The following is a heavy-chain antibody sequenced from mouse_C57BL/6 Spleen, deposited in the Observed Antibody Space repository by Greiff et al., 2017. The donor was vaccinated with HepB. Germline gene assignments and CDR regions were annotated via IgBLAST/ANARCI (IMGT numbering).Heavy chain of an antibody. Sequence: VQLQQSGAELVMPGASVKLSCKASGYTFTSYWMHWVKQRPGQGLEWIGEIDPSDSYTNYNQKFKGKSTLTVDKSSSTAYMQLSSLTSEDSAVYYCASRWLRRYAMDYWGQGTSVTVSS. CDR1: GYTFTSYW. J-gene: IGHJ4*01. CDR3: ASRWLRRYAMDY. V-gene: IGHV1-69*01. CDR2: IDPSDSYT. D-gene: IGHD2-2*01.